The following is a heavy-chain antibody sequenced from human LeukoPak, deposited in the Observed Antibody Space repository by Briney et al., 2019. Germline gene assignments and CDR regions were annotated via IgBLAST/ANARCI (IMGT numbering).Heavy chain of an antibody. J-gene: IGHJ3*02. V-gene: IGHV1-2*02. CDR2: INPNSGGT. CDR3: ARDQMAWDAFDI. D-gene: IGHD5-24*01. CDR1: GYTFTGYY. Sequence: ASVKVSCKASGYTFTGYYMHWVRQAPGQGLEWMGWINPNSGGTNYAQKFQGRVTMTRDTSISTAYMELSRLRSDDTAVYYCARDQMAWDAFDIWGQGTMVTVSS.